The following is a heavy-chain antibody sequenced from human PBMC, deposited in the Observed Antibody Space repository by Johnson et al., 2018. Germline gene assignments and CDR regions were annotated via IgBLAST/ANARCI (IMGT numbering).Heavy chain of an antibody. CDR1: GGSFSGYY. CDR2: INHSGST. Sequence: QVQLQQWGAGLLKPSETLSLTCAVYGGSFSGYYWTWIRQPPGKGLEWIGEINHSGSTNYNPSLKSPVTISIDMSKNHLSLNLPSVTAADAAGYYWARGHTIRYFDWLVWADVFDIWGQGTMVTVAS. J-gene: IGHJ3*02. CDR3: ARGHTIRYFDWLVWADVFDI. V-gene: IGHV4-34*01. D-gene: IGHD3-9*01.